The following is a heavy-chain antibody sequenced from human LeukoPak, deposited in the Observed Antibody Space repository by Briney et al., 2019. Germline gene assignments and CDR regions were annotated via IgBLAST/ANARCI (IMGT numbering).Heavy chain of an antibody. D-gene: IGHD2-8*01. V-gene: IGHV3-23*01. Sequence: PGGSLRLSCAASGFTFSSYAMKWVRQAPGKGLEWVSAISGSGGSTYYADSVKGRFTISRDNSKKTLYLQMNSLRAEDTAVYYCALLMMYAIDFDYWGQGTLVTVSS. J-gene: IGHJ4*02. CDR3: ALLMMYAIDFDY. CDR1: GFTFSSYA. CDR2: ISGSGGST.